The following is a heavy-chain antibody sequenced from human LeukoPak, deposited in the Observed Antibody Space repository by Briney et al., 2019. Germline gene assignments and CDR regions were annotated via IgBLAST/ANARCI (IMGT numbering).Heavy chain of an antibody. CDR3: ARDTGLLWLGELLYLSAFDI. Sequence: PSETLSLTCTVSGGSISSYYWSWIRQPAGKGLEWIGRIYTSGSTNYSPSLKSRVTMSVDTSKNQFSLKLSSVTAADTAVYYCARDTGLLWLGELLYLSAFDIWGQGTMVTVSS. CDR2: IYTSGST. D-gene: IGHD3-10*01. J-gene: IGHJ3*02. V-gene: IGHV4-4*07. CDR1: GGSISSYY.